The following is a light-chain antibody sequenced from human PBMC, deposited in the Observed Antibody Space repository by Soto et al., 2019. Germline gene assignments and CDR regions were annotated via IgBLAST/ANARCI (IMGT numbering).Light chain of an antibody. Sequence: QSVLTQPASVSESPGQSITISCTGTSSDVGGYGHVSWYQQHPGKAPKLMIYDVSNRPSGVSNRFSGSKSGNTASLTISGLQAEDEADYYCSSYTSSSTPDVFGTGTKVTVL. CDR1: SSDVGGYGH. V-gene: IGLV2-14*01. CDR2: DVS. J-gene: IGLJ1*01. CDR3: SSYTSSSTPDV.